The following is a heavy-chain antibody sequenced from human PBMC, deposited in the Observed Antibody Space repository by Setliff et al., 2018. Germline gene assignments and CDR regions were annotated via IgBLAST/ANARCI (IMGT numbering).Heavy chain of an antibody. CDR3: ARQVYGIFDY. CDR1: GGSISSYY. CDR2: IYYSGST. Sequence: SETLSLTCAVYGGSISSYYWSWIRQPPGKGLEWIGYIYYSGSTNYNPSLKSRVTISVDTSKNQFSLKLSSVTAADTAVYYCARQVYGIFDYWGQGTLVTVSS. V-gene: IGHV4-59*12. D-gene: IGHD4-17*01. J-gene: IGHJ4*02.